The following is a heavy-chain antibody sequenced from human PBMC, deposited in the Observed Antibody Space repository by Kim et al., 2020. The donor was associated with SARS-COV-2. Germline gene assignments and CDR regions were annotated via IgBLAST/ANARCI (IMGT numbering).Heavy chain of an antibody. CDR1: GFTFSSYA. CDR2: ISGSGGST. Sequence: GGSLRLSCAASGFTFSSYAMSWVRQAPGKGLEWVSAISGSGGSTYYADSVKGRFTISRDNSKNTLSLQMNSLRADDTAIYYCAKMFNLEWLLSGVDPWGQGTLVTVSS. V-gene: IGHV3-23*01. D-gene: IGHD3-3*01. J-gene: IGHJ5*02. CDR3: AKMFNLEWLLSGVDP.